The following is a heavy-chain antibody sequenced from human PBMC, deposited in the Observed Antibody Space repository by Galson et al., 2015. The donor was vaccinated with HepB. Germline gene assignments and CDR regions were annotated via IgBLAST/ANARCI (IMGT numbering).Heavy chain of an antibody. CDR3: GNRRHDSSGNWDDGYFDL. CDR2: IYWDDDK. CDR1: GFSLSTSGAG. J-gene: IGHJ2*01. V-gene: IGHV2-5*02. Sequence: PALVKPTQTLTLTCTFSGFSLSTSGAGVGWVRQPPGKALEWLAVIYWDDDKRYNPSLKNRLTISKGTSNSHVVLILTNVDPADTATYFCGNRRHDSSGNWDDGYFDLWGRGTLVTVSS. D-gene: IGHD1-20*01.